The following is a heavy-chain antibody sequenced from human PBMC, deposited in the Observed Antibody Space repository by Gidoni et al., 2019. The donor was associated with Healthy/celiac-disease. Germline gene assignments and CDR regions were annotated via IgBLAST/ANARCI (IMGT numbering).Heavy chain of an antibody. Sequence: QITLKESGPTLVKPTQTLTLTCTFAGFSLSTSGVGVGWIRQPPGKALEWLALIYWNDDKRYSPSLKSRLTITKDTSKNQVVLTMTNMDPVDTATYYCAHSTYYDFWSGYPNFDYWGQGTLVTVSS. CDR3: AHSTYYDFWSGYPNFDY. CDR2: IYWNDDK. D-gene: IGHD3-3*01. V-gene: IGHV2-5*01. CDR1: GFSLSTSGVG. J-gene: IGHJ4*02.